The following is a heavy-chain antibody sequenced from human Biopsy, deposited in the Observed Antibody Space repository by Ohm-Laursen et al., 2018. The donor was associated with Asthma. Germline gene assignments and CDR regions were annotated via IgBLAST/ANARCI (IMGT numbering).Heavy chain of an antibody. CDR1: GFTFGDYW. D-gene: IGHD3-3*02. Sequence: SLRLSCAASGFTFGDYWMSWVRQVPGRGLEWVANIKHDGTEKNHVDSLKGRFTISRDNAKNSLYLQMNSLRAEDTAVYYCARTFHFRSPYHAEHYQLWGQGTLVTVPS. V-gene: IGHV3-7*01. J-gene: IGHJ1*01. CDR3: ARTFHFRSPYHAEHYQL. CDR2: IKHDGTEK.